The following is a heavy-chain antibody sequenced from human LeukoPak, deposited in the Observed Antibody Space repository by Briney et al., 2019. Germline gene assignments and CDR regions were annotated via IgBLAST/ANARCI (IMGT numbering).Heavy chain of an antibody. CDR3: AKDRLGAILYFDY. V-gene: IGHV3-23*01. CDR2: ISGNSDRT. CDR1: GFTFSGYG. Sequence: GGSLRLSCAASGFTFSGYGMSWVRQAPGKGLEWLSAISGNSDRTYYADSVRGRFTISRDNSKNTLYMQINTLRVEDTAVYYCAKDRLGAILYFDYWGQGTFLTVSS. J-gene: IGHJ4*02. D-gene: IGHD1-26*01.